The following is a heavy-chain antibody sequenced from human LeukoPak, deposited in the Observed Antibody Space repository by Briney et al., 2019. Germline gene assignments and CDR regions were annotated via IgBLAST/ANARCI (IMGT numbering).Heavy chain of an antibody. CDR3: AKTRVRQWLVHDDAFDI. Sequence: GGSLRLSCAASGFTFSTYWMSWVRQAPGKGLEWVSAISGSGGSTYYADSVKGRFTISRDNSKNTLYLQMNSLRAEDTAVYYCAKTRVRQWLVHDDAFDIWGQGTMVTVSS. J-gene: IGHJ3*02. D-gene: IGHD6-19*01. V-gene: IGHV3-23*01. CDR2: ISGSGGST. CDR1: GFTFSTYW.